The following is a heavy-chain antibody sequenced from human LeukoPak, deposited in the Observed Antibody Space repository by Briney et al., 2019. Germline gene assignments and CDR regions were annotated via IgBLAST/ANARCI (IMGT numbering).Heavy chain of an antibody. CDR3: ARRNERRAPGAFDI. Sequence: SQTLSLTCAVYGGSFSGYYWSWIRQPPGKGLEWIGEINHSGSTNYNPSLKSRVTISVDTSKNQFSLKLSSVTAADTAVYYCARRNERRAPGAFDIWGQGTMVTPSA. V-gene: IGHV4-34*01. CDR2: INHSGST. J-gene: IGHJ3*02. CDR1: GGSFSGYY. D-gene: IGHD1-1*01.